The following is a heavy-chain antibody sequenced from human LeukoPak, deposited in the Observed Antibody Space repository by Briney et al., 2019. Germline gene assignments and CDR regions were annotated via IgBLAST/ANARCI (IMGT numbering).Heavy chain of an antibody. CDR2: ISSSGSTI. CDR3: AELGITMIGGV. Sequence: GGSLRLSCAASGFTFSSFGMNWVRQAPGKGLEWVSYISSSGSTIYYADSVKGRFTISRDNAKNSLHLQMNSLRAEDTAVYYCAELGITMIGGVWGKGTTVTISS. CDR1: GFTFSSFG. D-gene: IGHD3-10*02. J-gene: IGHJ6*04. V-gene: IGHV3-48*03.